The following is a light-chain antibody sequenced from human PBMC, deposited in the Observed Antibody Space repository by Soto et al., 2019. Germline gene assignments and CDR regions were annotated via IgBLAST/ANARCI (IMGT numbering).Light chain of an antibody. V-gene: IGKV3-20*01. CDR2: GAS. CDR3: QQYGSSPYT. Sequence: IVMTQSPATLSVSPGERATLSCRASQSVSSNLAWYQQKPGQAPRLLIYGASSRATGIPDRFSGTGSGTDFTLTISRLEPEDFAVYYCQQYGSSPYTFGLGTKVDIK. CDR1: QSVSSN. J-gene: IGKJ2*01.